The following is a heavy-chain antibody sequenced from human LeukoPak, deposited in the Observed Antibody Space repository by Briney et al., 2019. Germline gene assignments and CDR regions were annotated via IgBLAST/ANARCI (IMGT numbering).Heavy chain of an antibody. J-gene: IGHJ6*03. Sequence: GRSLRPSGTASGVTFGDYAMSWVRQAPGKGLEWVGFIRSKAYGGTTDYAASVKGRFTISTDDSKSIAYLQMNSLKTEDTAVYFCTRARSSGWSLYYYYMDVWGKGTTVTVSS. CDR1: GVTFGDYA. CDR2: IRSKAYGGTT. V-gene: IGHV3-49*04. D-gene: IGHD6-19*01. CDR3: TRARSSGWSLYYYYMDV.